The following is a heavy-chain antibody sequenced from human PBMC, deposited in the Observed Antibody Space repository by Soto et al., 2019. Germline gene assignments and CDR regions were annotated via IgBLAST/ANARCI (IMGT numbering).Heavy chain of an antibody. D-gene: IGHD5-12*01. CDR3: ARAGWLRPYFDY. V-gene: IGHV4-59*01. CDR2: IYYSGST. J-gene: IGHJ4*02. CDR1: GGSISSYY. Sequence: PSETLSLTCTVSGGSISSYYWSWIRQPPGKGLEWIGYIYYSGSTNYNPSLKSRVTISVDTSKNQFSLKLSSVTAADTAVYYCARAGWLRPYFDYWGQGTLVTVSS.